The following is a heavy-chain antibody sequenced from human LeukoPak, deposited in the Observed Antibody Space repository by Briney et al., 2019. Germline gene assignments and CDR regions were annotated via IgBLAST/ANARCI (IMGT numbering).Heavy chain of an antibody. CDR2: IRSKAYGGTT. D-gene: IGHD2-21*01. J-gene: IGHJ6*03. CDR3: TRDIMTVILDPIRYYYYYMDV. CDR1: GFTFGDYA. V-gene: IGHV3-49*03. Sequence: GGSLRLSCTASGFTFGDYAMSWFRQAPGKGLEWVGFIRSKAYGGTTEYAASVKGRFTISRDDSKSIAYLQMNSLKTEDTAVYYCTRDIMTVILDPIRYYYYYMDVWGKGTTVTVSS.